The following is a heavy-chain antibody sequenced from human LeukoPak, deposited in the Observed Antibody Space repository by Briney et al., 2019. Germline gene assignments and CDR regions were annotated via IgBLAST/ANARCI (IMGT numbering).Heavy chain of an antibody. J-gene: IGHJ6*03. Sequence: GGSLRLSCAGTGFTFTSYAKTWDRQAPGMGLEWVSAMSGSGASTYYADSVGGRFTISRDDSKNTLYLQMNSLRADDTAVYYCARGSSASTYYNMDVWGKGTTVTVSS. CDR2: MSGSGAST. CDR1: GFTFTSYA. CDR3: ARGSSASTYYNMDV. D-gene: IGHD3-22*01. V-gene: IGHV3-23*01.